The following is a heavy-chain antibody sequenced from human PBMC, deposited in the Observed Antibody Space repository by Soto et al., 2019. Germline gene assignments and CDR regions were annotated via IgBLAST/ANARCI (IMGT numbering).Heavy chain of an antibody. D-gene: IGHD6-19*01. CDR1: GFTFNRDW. V-gene: IGHV3-7*01. CDR2: INEDESEK. CDR3: TRDRNVMDSGVWYDVFDI. J-gene: IGHJ3*02. Sequence: EVQLVESGGDLVQPGGSLRLSCEASGFTFNRDWMTWVRQAPGKGLEWVANINEDESEKNYVDSVKGRFTVSRDNAKNSLYLQMNSLRVEDTAVYYCTRDRNVMDSGVWYDVFDIWGRGTMVIVSS.